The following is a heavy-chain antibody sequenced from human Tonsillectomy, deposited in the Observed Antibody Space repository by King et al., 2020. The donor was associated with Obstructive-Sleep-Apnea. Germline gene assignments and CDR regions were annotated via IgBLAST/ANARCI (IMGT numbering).Heavy chain of an antibody. V-gene: IGHV3-66*01. CDR2: IYSGGST. Sequence: VQLVESGGGLVQPGGSLRLSCEASGFTVSSNYMTWVRQAPGKGLEWVSVIYSGGSTYYADSVKGRFTISRDNSKNTLDLQMNSLRAEDTAVYYCASASGRYDILTGYYRDGDYFDYWGQGTLVTVSS. CDR3: ASASGRYDILTGYYRDGDYFDY. J-gene: IGHJ4*02. CDR1: GFTVSSNY. D-gene: IGHD3-9*01.